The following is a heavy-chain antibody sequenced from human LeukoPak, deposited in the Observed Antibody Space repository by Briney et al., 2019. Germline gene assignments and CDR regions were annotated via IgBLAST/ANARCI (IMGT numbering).Heavy chain of an antibody. D-gene: IGHD2-2*01. CDR2: IYYSGST. CDR1: GGSFSGYY. J-gene: IGHJ4*02. Sequence: SETLSLTCAVYGGSFSGYYWSWIRQPPGKGLEWIGSIYYSGSTYYNPSLKSRVTISVDTSKNQFSLKLSSVTAADTAVYYCARITHLGYCSSTSCSRDYWGQGTLVTVSS. V-gene: IGHV4-34*01. CDR3: ARITHLGYCSSTSCSRDY.